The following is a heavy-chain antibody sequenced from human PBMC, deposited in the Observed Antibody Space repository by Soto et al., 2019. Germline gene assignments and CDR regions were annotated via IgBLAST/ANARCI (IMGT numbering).Heavy chain of an antibody. D-gene: IGHD1-26*01. CDR2: ITNDGSTT. Sequence: EVQLVESGGGLVQPGGSLRLSCVASGFTLRDYWMHWFRQAPGKGLVWVSRITNDGSTTYYADSVKGRFTISRDNAKNTLYLQVNSLRVEDTAVYSCARAQDGAGGTAEYRGPGPLVTV. CDR3: ARAQDGAGGTAEY. J-gene: IGHJ4*02. V-gene: IGHV3-74*01. CDR1: GFTLRDYW.